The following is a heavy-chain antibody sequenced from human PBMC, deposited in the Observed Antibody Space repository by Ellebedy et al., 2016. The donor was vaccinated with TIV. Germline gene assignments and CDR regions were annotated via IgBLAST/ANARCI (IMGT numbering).Heavy chain of an antibody. V-gene: IGHV4-59*12. D-gene: IGHD6-13*01. CDR2: IYHSGST. CDR1: GGSISSYY. J-gene: IGHJ6*02. CDR3: ARGGRYSSSWYDFYYYYGMDV. Sequence: MPSETLSLTCTVSGGSISSYYWSWIRQPPGKGLEWIGYIYHSGSTYYNPSLKSRVTISVDRSKNQFSLKLSSVTAADTAVYYCARGGRYSSSWYDFYYYYGMDVWGQGTTVTVSS.